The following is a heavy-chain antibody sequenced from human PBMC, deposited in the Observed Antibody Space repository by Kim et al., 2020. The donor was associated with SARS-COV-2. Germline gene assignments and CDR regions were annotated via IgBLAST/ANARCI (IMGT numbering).Heavy chain of an antibody. CDR3: ARGFRLHYPPRTKNWFDP. Sequence: SETLSLTCAVYGGSFSGYYWSWIRQPPGKGLEWIGEINHSGSTNYNPSLKSRVTISVDTSKNQFSLKLSSVTAADTAVYYCARGFRLHYPPRTKNWFDPWGQGTLVTVSS. CDR2: INHSGST. V-gene: IGHV4-34*01. J-gene: IGHJ5*02. D-gene: IGHD4-4*01. CDR1: GGSFSGYY.